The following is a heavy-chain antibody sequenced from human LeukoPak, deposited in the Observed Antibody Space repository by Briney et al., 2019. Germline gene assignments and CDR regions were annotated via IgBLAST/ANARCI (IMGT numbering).Heavy chain of an antibody. J-gene: IGHJ4*02. CDR2: INPNSGGT. CDR1: GYTFTGYY. Sequence: GASVKVSCKASGYTFTGYYMHWVRQAPGQGLEWMGWINPNSGGTNYAQKFQGRVTMTRDTSISTAYMELSRLRSDDTAVYYCARERPPKYYYGSRTCDFDYWGQGTLVTVSS. CDR3: ARERPPKYYYGSRTCDFDY. D-gene: IGHD3-10*01. V-gene: IGHV1-2*02.